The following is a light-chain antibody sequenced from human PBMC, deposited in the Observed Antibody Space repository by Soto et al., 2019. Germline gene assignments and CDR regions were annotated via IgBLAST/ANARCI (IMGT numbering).Light chain of an antibody. J-gene: IGKJ3*01. CDR2: DAS. CDR3: QQYNSYSRT. Sequence: DIQMTQSPSTLSASVGDRVSITCQASQSISNWLAWYQQKPGKAPKLLIYDASSLESGVPSRFSGSGSGTEFTLTISSLQPDDFATYYCQQYNSYSRTFGPGTKVDI. CDR1: QSISNW. V-gene: IGKV1-5*01.